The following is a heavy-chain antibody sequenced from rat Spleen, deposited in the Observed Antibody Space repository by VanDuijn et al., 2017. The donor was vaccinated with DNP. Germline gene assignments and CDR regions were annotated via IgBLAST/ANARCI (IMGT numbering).Heavy chain of an antibody. Sequence: EVQLVESGGDLVQPGRSLKLSCIASGFTFNNKWMTWIRQVPGKGLEWVASITSTGGHTYYPDSVKGRVTISRDNAKNTLYLQMNSLRSEDTATYLCASAETTSWYFDFWGPGTMVTVSS. CDR1: GFTFNNKW. V-gene: IGHV5-31*01. J-gene: IGHJ1*01. CDR3: ASAETTSWYFDF. D-gene: IGHD1-10*01. CDR2: ITSTGGHT.